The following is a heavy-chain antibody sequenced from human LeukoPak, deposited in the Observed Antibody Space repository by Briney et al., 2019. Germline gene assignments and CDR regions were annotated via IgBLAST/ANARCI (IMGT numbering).Heavy chain of an antibody. CDR1: GFAFSSHA. J-gene: IGHJ4*02. V-gene: IGHV3-23*01. D-gene: IGHD1-1*01. CDR2: IDISGGST. Sequence: PGGSLGLSCAASGFAFSSHAMCWVRQAPGQGLEWVSSIDISGGSTYYADSAGGRFTISRDNSKNTLYLQMNGLRVEDTALYYCANEVRPNDYWGQGTLVTVSS. CDR3: ANEVRPNDY.